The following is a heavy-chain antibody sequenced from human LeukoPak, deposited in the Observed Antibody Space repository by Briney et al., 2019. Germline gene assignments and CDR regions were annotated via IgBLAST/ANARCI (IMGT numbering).Heavy chain of an antibody. V-gene: IGHV4-39*07. Sequence: SETLSLTCTVSGGSISSSSYYWGWIRQPPGKGLECIGSIYYSGSTYYNPSLKSRVTISVDTSKNQFSLKLSSVTAADTAVYYCARITDFWSGYYDYWGQGTLVTVSS. CDR1: GGSISSSSYY. CDR2: IYYSGST. D-gene: IGHD3-3*01. J-gene: IGHJ4*02. CDR3: ARITDFWSGYYDY.